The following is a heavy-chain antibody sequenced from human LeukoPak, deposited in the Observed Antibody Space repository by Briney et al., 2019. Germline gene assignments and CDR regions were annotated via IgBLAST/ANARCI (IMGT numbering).Heavy chain of an antibody. CDR1: GFTFSSYE. J-gene: IGHJ6*02. V-gene: IGHV3-48*03. CDR2: ISSRGNAI. CDR3: ARDPVAVPGPRDYGMDV. D-gene: IGHD6-19*01. Sequence: GGPLRLSCAASGFTFSSYEMNWVRQAPGKGLEWVSYISSRGNAIYYADSVKGRFTISRDNAKNSLYLQMNSLRAEDTAVYYCARDPVAVPGPRDYGMDVWGQGTTVTVSS.